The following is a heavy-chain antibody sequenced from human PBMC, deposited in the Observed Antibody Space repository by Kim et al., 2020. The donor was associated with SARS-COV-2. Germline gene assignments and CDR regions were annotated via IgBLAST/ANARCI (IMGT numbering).Heavy chain of an antibody. Sequence: SETLSLTCTVSGGSISSGGYYWSWIRQHPGKGLEWIGYIYYSGSTYYNPSLKSRVTISVDTPKNQFSLKLSSVTAADTAVYYCATYDILTGYCTYWGQGTLVTVSS. CDR3: ATYDILTGYCTY. J-gene: IGHJ4*02. CDR2: IYYSGST. V-gene: IGHV4-31*03. CDR1: GGSISSGGYY. D-gene: IGHD3-9*01.